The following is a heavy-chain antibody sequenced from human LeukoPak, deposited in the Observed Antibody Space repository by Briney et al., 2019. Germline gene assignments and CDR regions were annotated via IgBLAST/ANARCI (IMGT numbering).Heavy chain of an antibody. D-gene: IGHD3-3*01. V-gene: IGHV1-69*01. CDR2: IIPIFGTA. J-gene: IGHJ5*02. CDR1: GGTFSSYA. CDR3: ARDPPLRFLEWQFPGGFDP. Sequence: SVKVSCKASGGTFSSYAISWVRQAPGQGLEWMGEIIPIFGTANYAQKFQGRVTITADESTSTAYMELSSLRSEDTAVYYCARDPPLRFLEWQFPGGFDPWGQGTLVTVSS.